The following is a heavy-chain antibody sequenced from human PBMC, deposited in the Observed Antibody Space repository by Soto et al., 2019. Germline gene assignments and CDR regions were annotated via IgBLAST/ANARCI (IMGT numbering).Heavy chain of an antibody. CDR2: IYPDDSDT. CDR3: ARLGTFRSPLDY. Sequence: GESPKIFCKGSGYPFTNYWIGWVRQMPGKGVEWMGIIYPDDSDTRYSLSFQGQVTISADKSINTAYLQWSSLKASDTAMYYCARLGTFRSPLDYWGQGTLVTVSS. J-gene: IGHJ4*02. V-gene: IGHV5-51*01. D-gene: IGHD1-1*01. CDR1: GYPFTNYW.